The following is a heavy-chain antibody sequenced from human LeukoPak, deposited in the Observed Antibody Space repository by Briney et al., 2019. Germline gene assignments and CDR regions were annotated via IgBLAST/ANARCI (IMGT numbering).Heavy chain of an antibody. CDR2: INPYSGAT. CDR1: GFTFTTYF. D-gene: IGHD6-13*01. CDR3: GRATYTSIWFHDAFDI. Sequence: GASVKVSCKASGFTFTTYFMHWVRQAPGQGLEWMGWINPYSGATNSAQKFQGRVTMTRDTSISTAYMELSMLTSDDTDVYYCGRATYTSIWFHDAFDIWGQGTMVTVSS. J-gene: IGHJ3*02. V-gene: IGHV1-2*02.